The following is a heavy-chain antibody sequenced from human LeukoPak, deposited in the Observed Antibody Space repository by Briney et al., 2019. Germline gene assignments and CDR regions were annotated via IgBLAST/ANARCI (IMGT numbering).Heavy chain of an antibody. CDR3: ARASYSSGFDP. V-gene: IGHV4-31*03. Sequence: SETLSLTCTVSGGSISSGGYSWSWVRQHPGKGLEWIGHIYNSGSTSYSPPLKSRVTISIDTSKNQFYLRLSSVTAADTAVYYCARASYSSGFDPWGQGTLVTVSS. J-gene: IGHJ5*02. CDR2: IYNSGST. CDR1: GGSISSGGYS. D-gene: IGHD6-19*01.